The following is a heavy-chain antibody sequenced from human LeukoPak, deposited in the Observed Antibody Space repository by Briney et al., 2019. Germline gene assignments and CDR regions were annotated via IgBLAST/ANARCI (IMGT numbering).Heavy chain of an antibody. D-gene: IGHD6-6*01. CDR1: GGSFSGYY. V-gene: IGHV4-34*01. CDR3: ARLGRIAARRDV. J-gene: IGHJ6*04. CDR2: INHSGST. Sequence: SETLSLTCAVYGGSFSGYYWSWIRQPPGKGLEWIGEINHSGSTNYNPSLKSRVTISVDTSKNQFSLKLSSVTAADTAVYYCARLGRIAARRDVWGRGTTVTVSS.